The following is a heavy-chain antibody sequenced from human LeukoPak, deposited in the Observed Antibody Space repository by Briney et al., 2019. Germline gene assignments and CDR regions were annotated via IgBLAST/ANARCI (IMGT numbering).Heavy chain of an antibody. J-gene: IGHJ4*02. CDR1: GYTFTGYY. Sequence: GASVKVSCKASGYTFTGYYMHWVRQAPGQGLEWMGWINPNSGGTNYAQKFQGRVTMTRDTSISTAYMELSRLRSDDTAVYYCARDSPYYGSGSYRYWGQGTLVTVSS. CDR3: ARDSPYYGSGSYRY. V-gene: IGHV1-2*02. CDR2: INPNSGGT. D-gene: IGHD3-10*01.